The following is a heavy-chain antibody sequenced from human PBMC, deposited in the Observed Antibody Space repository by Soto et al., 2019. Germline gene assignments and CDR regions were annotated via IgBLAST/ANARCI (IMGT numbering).Heavy chain of an antibody. V-gene: IGHV1-69*13. CDR1: GGTFSSYA. CDR2: IIPIFGTA. J-gene: IGHJ1*01. Sequence: GASVKVSCKASGGTFSSYAISWVRQAPGQGLEWMGGIIPIFGTANYAQKFQGRVTITADESTSTAYMELSSLRSEDTAVYYCARAPRYCGGDCYSGAEYFKHWGQGTLVTAPQ. CDR3: ARAPRYCGGDCYSGAEYFKH. D-gene: IGHD2-21*02.